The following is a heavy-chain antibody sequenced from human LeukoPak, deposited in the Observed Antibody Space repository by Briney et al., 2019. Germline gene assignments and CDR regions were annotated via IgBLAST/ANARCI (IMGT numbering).Heavy chain of an antibody. CDR3: ARDPYSGNYGAYYYYMDV. CDR1: GFSFSTYG. Sequence: PGGSLRLSCAASGFSFSTYGMHWVRQAPGKGLEWVSSITSSSSYIYYADSVKGRFTISRDNAKNSLYLQMDSLRVEDTAEYYCARDPYSGNYGAYYYYMDVWGKGTTVTVSS. D-gene: IGHD1-26*01. J-gene: IGHJ6*03. V-gene: IGHV3-21*06. CDR2: ITSSSSYI.